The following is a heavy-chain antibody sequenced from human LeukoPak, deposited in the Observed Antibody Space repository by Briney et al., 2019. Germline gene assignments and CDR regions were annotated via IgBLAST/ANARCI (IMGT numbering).Heavy chain of an antibody. V-gene: IGHV1-3*01. Sequence: GASVKVSCKASGYTFTSYAMHWVRQAPGQRLEWMGWINAGNGNTKYSQKFQGRVTITRDTSASTAYMELSSLRSEDTAVYYCARGAVAGTWGFDYWGQGTLVTDSS. CDR2: INAGNGNT. CDR3: ARGAVAGTWGFDY. J-gene: IGHJ4*02. D-gene: IGHD6-19*01. CDR1: GYTFTSYA.